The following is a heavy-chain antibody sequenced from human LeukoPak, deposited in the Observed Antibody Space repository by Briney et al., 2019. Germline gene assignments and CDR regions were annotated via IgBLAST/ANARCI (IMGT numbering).Heavy chain of an antibody. J-gene: IGHJ5*02. D-gene: IGHD1-14*01. CDR3: ATGPRNDP. V-gene: IGHV1-8*01. Sequence: GASVRVSCKTSGYPFTKWEINWVRQAAGQGLEWLGWVHPDNGNTYYAQRFRGRVTMSRDTSTTTACMELSGLRSNDTAVYFCATGPRNDPWGQGTLVTVSS. CDR2: VHPDNGNT. CDR1: GYPFTKWE.